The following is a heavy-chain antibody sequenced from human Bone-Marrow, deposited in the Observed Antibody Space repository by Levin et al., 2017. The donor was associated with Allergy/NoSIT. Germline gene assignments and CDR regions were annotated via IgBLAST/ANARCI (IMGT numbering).Heavy chain of an antibody. V-gene: IGHV4-39*01. J-gene: IGHJ2*01. CDR2: IYSSGST. D-gene: IGHD2-21*02. CDR3: ARRHHIVVVTTMYWFFDL. Sequence: PSETLSLTCSVSGGSISSSDSYWGWIRQPPGKGLEWVGNIYSSGSTYYNPSLKGRVTISLDTYQNQFSLKLTSLTAADTAVYYCARRHHIVVVTTMYWFFDLWSRGTLVTVSS. CDR1: GGSISSSDSY.